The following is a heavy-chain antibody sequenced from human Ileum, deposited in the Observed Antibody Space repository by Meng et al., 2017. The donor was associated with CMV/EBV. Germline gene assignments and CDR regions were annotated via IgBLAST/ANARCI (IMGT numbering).Heavy chain of an antibody. CDR1: GFSLTTFQVG. V-gene: IGHV2-5*02. D-gene: IGHD6-6*01. Sequence: QTPLQQLGPTWVKPTQPLTLPCIFSGFSLTTFQVGVGWIRQPPGKALEWLALIHGGGGKQYSPSLQSRLTATRDTSKNQVVLTMTNMDPVDTATYYCVHRYSSSSGQVSWGQGTLVTVSS. CDR3: VHRYSSSSGQVS. CDR2: IHGGGGK. J-gene: IGHJ5*02.